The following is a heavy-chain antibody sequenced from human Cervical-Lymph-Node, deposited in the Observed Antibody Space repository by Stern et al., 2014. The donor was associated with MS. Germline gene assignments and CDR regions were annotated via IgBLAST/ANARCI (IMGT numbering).Heavy chain of an antibody. J-gene: IGHJ4*02. CDR3: ARGRIWYDSSGYYSLDH. V-gene: IGHV3-30-3*01. CDR2: ISYDGSSK. CDR1: GFTFSNSA. Sequence: VQLVESGGGVVQPGRSLRLSCAASGFTFSNSAVHWVRQAPGKGLEWVAIISYDGSSKYYAGSVKGRFTISRNNSKNTLYLQMNSLRTNDTAVYYCARGRIWYDSSGYYSLDHWGQGTLVTVSS. D-gene: IGHD3-22*01.